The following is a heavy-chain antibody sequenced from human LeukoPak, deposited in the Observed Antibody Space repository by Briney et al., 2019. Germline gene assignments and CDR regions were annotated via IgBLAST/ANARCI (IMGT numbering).Heavy chain of an antibody. J-gene: IGHJ4*02. V-gene: IGHV3-30*04. CDR3: AREGIAAAGKRVEGFDY. CDR1: GFTFSSYA. CDR2: ISYDGSNK. Sequence: QPGRSLRLSCAASGFTFSSYAMHWVRPAPGKGLGWVAAISYDGSNKYYADSVKGRFTISRDNSKNTLYLQMNGLRAEDTAVYYCAREGIAAAGKRVEGFDYWGQGTLVTVSS. D-gene: IGHD6-13*01.